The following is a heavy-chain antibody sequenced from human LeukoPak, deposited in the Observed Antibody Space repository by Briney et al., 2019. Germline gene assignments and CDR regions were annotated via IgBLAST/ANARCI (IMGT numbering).Heavy chain of an antibody. CDR3: ARDNSYGDYDYFDY. CDR1: GFTFSSYS. J-gene: IGHJ4*02. Sequence: GGSLRLSXAASGFTFSSYSMNWVRQAPGKGLEWVSSISSSSSYIYYADSVKGRFTISRDNAKNSLYLQMNSLRAEDTAVYYCARDNSYGDYDYFDYWGQGTLVTVSS. V-gene: IGHV3-21*01. CDR2: ISSSSSYI. D-gene: IGHD4-17*01.